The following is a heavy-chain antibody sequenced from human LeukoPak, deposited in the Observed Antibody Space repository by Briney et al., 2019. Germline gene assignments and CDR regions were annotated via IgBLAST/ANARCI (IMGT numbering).Heavy chain of an antibody. J-gene: IGHJ4*02. CDR1: GDSMSDYF. Sequence: PSETLSLTCTVSGDSMSDYFWTWIRQPPGKGLEWIGYAADSGSTNYNPSLKSRVTISVDSSTNHFSLKLSSVTAADTAVYYCARGGPGAVASPVKYWGQGTLVTVSS. CDR2: AADSGST. V-gene: IGHV4-59*12. D-gene: IGHD6-19*01. CDR3: ARGGPGAVASPVKY.